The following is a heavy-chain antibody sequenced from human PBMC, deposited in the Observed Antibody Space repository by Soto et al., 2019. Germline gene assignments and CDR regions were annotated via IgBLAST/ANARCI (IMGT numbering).Heavy chain of an antibody. CDR1: GYTFTGYY. D-gene: IGHD5-12*01. CDR3: AVLVATIGGYWFDP. V-gene: IGHV1-2*02. Sequence: ASVKVSCKASGYTFTGYYMHWARQAPGQGLEWMGWINPNSGGTNYAQKFQGRVTMTRDTSISTAYMELSRLRSDDTAVYYCAVLVATIGGYWFDPWGQGTLVTVSS. CDR2: INPNSGGT. J-gene: IGHJ5*02.